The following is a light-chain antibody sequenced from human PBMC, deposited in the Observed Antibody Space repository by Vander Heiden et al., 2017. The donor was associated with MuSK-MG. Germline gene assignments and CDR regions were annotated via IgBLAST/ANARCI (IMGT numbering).Light chain of an antibody. CDR3: PQDNNWPPST. CDR1: QSVSSN. Sequence: EIVMTQSPATLSVSPGERATLSCRASQSVSSNLAWYQQKPGQAPRLLIYGASTRATGIPARFSGSGYGTEFTLTISSRQSEDFAVYYCPQDNNWPPSTFRHRTKL. J-gene: IGKJ2*01. V-gene: IGKV3-15*01. CDR2: GAS.